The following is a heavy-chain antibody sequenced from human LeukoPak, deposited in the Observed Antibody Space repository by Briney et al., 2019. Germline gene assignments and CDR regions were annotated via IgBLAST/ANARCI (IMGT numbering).Heavy chain of an antibody. CDR2: ITGSGADT. CDR3: AKGRSGWSSSSFDY. D-gene: IGHD6-19*01. J-gene: IGHJ4*02. CDR1: GITFSTYA. Sequence: GGSLRLSCAASGITFSTYAMSWVRQVPGKGLECVSTITGSGADTFYADSVKGRFTISRGISRNTLYLQMNSLRAEDTALYYCAKGRSGWSSSSFDYWGQGTLVTVSS. V-gene: IGHV3-23*01.